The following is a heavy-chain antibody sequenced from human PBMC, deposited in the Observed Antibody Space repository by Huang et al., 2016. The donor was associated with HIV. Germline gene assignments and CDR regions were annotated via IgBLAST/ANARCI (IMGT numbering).Heavy chain of an antibody. J-gene: IGHJ4*02. V-gene: IGHV3-74*01. CDR3: ARDPRIQSWLNFFDY. Sequence: EVQLVESGGGLVQPGGSMRLSCAASGFSIRSYWMHWVCQAPGKGEWWGARMKSDGSSTSYADSVKGRFTISRDNAKNTLYLQMNSLRAEDTAVYYCARDPRIQSWLNFFDYWGQGTLVSVSS. CDR2: MKSDGSST. D-gene: IGHD3-22*01. CDR1: GFSIRSYW.